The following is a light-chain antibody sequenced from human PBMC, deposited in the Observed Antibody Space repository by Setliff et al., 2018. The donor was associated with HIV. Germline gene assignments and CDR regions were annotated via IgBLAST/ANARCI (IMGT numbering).Light chain of an antibody. J-gene: IGLJ1*01. CDR3: TSYTSSDTYV. CDR1: NSDVGGYNY. Sequence: QSALTQPASVSAAPGLSITISCTGTNSDVGGYNYVSWYVQEPGKAPKLIMYDFTSRPSGISNRFSGSKSGNTASLTISGLRAEDEGDYFCTSYTSSDTYVFGSGTKVTV. V-gene: IGLV2-14*03. CDR2: DFT.